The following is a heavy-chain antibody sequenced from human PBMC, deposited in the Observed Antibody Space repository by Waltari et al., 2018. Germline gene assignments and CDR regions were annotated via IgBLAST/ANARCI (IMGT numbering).Heavy chain of an antibody. D-gene: IGHD2-21*02. Sequence: LVQSGSEVIKPGASVKVSCKVSRDAITEHYIHWVRQAPGQGLGWMGWINSNGGATNYARNFRGRITVTWDTSATTSSMGLSGLRSDDTAVYYCAREYCGGDCRLFDYWGQGTLVTVSS. CDR2: INSNGGAT. V-gene: IGHV1-2*02. J-gene: IGHJ4*01. CDR1: RDAITEHY. CDR3: AREYCGGDCRLFDY.